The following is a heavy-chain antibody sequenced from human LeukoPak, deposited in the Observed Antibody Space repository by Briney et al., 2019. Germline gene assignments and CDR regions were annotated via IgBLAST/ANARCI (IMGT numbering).Heavy chain of an antibody. V-gene: IGHV5-51*01. Sequence: GESLKISCKGSGYSFTNYWIGWVRQMPGKGLEWMGIIYPGDSDTRYSPSFQGQVTISADKSISTAYLQWSSLKASDTAMYYCARGNAHMWFGEPTPTVYFDYWGQGTLVTVSS. D-gene: IGHD3-10*01. CDR1: GYSFTNYW. CDR2: IYPGDSDT. CDR3: ARGNAHMWFGEPTPTVYFDY. J-gene: IGHJ4*02.